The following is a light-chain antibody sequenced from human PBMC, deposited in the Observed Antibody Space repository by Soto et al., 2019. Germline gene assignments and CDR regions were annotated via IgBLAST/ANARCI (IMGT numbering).Light chain of an antibody. CDR3: QQYGSSPYT. V-gene: IGKV3-20*01. CDR1: QSVSGNS. CDR2: GAS. J-gene: IGKJ2*01. Sequence: EIVLTQSPGTLSLSPGDGATLACRASQSVSGNSLAWYQQKPGQAPRRLIYGASTMATGIPDKFSGSGSGTDFALTISRLEPEDCAIYYCQQYGSSPYTFGQGTKLELQ.